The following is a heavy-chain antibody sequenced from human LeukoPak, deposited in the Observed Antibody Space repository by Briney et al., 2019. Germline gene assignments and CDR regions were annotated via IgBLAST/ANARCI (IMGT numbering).Heavy chain of an antibody. V-gene: IGHV3-66*02. CDR3: ARDRSSGWYDRFYYYYYYMDV. CDR1: GFTVSSNY. D-gene: IGHD6-19*01. CDR2: IYSGGST. Sequence: GGSLRLSCAASGFTVSSNYMSWVRQAPGKGLEWVSVIYSGGSTYYADSVKGRFTISRDNSKNTLYLQMNSLRAEDTAVYYCARDRSSGWYDRFYYYYYYMDVWGKGTTVTVSS. J-gene: IGHJ6*03.